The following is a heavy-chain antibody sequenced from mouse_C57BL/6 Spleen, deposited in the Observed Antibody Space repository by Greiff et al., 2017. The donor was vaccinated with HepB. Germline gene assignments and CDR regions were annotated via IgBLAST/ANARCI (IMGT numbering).Heavy chain of an antibody. V-gene: IGHV1-53*01. CDR2: INPSNGGT. J-gene: IGHJ4*01. CDR1: GYNFTSYW. Sequence: QVQLQQPGTELVKPGASVKLSCKASGYNFTSYWMHWVKQRPGQGLEWIGNINPSNGGTNYNEKFKSKATLTVDKSSRTAYMQLSSLSSEYSAVYYCARKSENYAMDYWGQGTSVTVSS. CDR3: ARKSENYAMDY.